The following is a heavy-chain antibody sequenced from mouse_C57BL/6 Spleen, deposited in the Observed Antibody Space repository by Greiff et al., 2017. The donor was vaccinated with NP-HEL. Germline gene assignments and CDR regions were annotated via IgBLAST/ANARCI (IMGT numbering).Heavy chain of an antibody. CDR3: ARWLLGAMDY. J-gene: IGHJ4*01. V-gene: IGHV5-17*01. CDR2: ISSGSSTI. D-gene: IGHD2-3*01. CDR1: GFTFSDYG. Sequence: EVQVVESGGGLVKPGGSLKLSCAASGFTFSDYGMHWVRQAPEKGLEWVAYISSGSSTIYYADTVKGRFTISRDNAENTLFLQMTSLRSEDTAMYYCARWLLGAMDYWGQGTSVTVSS.